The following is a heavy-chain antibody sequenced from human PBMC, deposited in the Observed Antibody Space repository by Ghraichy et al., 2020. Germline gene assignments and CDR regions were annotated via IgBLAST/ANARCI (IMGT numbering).Heavy chain of an antibody. Sequence: SETRSLTCTVSGGSISSSSYYWGWIRQPPGKGLEWIGSIYYSGSTYYNPSLKSRVTISVDTSKNQFSLKLSSVTAADTAVYYCARSLAVYAVHDAFDIWGQGKMVTVSS. D-gene: IGHD2-8*01. CDR1: GGSISSSSYY. V-gene: IGHV4-39*07. CDR2: IYYSGST. J-gene: IGHJ3*02. CDR3: ARSLAVYAVHDAFDI.